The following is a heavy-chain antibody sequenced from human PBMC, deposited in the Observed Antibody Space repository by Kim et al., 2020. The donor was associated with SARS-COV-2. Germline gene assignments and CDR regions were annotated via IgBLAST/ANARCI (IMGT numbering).Heavy chain of an antibody. CDR2: IYYSGST. CDR3: ARDRSTVVTDDAFDI. V-gene: IGHV4-59*01. D-gene: IGHD4-17*01. CDR1: GDSISSYY. J-gene: IGHJ3*02. Sequence: SETLSLTCTVSGDSISSYYWSWIRQPPGKGLEWIGYIYYSGSTNYNPSLKSRVTISVDTSKNQFSLKLSSVTAADTAVYYCARDRSTVVTDDAFDIWGQGTMVTVSS.